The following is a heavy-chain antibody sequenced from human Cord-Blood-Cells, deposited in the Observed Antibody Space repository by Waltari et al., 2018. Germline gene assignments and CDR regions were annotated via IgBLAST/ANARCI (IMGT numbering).Heavy chain of an antibody. V-gene: IGHV4-34*01. CDR1: GGSFSGYY. CDR3: ARGRQGGIAARPEKGFDY. J-gene: IGHJ4*02. D-gene: IGHD6-6*01. Sequence: QVQLQQWGAGLLKPSETLSLTCAVYGGSFSGYYWSWIRQPPGKGLEWIGEINHSGSTHDTPSLKSRCTISVDTSKNQFSLKLSSVTAADTAVYYCARGRQGGIAARPEKGFDYWGQGTLVTVSS. CDR2: INHSGST.